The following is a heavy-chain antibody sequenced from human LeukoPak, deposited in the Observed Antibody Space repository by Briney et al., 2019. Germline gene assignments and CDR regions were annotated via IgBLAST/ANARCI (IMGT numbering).Heavy chain of an antibody. CDR3: ARELGDDGDGDY. V-gene: IGHV3-21*04. Sequence: GGSLRLSCAASGFTFSSYSMNWVRQAPGKGLEWVSSISSSSSYIYYADSVKGRFTISRDNAKNSLYLQMNSLRAEDTAVYYCARELGDDGDGDYWGQGTLVTVSS. J-gene: IGHJ4*02. CDR1: GFTFSSYS. CDR2: ISSSSSYI. D-gene: IGHD4-17*01.